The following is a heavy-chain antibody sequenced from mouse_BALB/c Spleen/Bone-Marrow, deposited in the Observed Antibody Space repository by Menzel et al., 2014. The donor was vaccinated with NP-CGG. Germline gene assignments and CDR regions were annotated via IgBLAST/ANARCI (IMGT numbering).Heavy chain of an antibody. V-gene: IGHV3-8*02. CDR3: ARSLGRFDY. CDR2: ISYTGNT. Sequence: EVQLVESGPSPIKPSQTLSLTCSVTGDSITSGYWNWIRKFPGNELEYMGYISYTGNTYYNPSLKSRISIARDTSKNQYYLQLHSVTTEDTATYFCARSLGRFDYWGQGATLTVSS. D-gene: IGHD4-1*01. CDR1: GDSITSGY. J-gene: IGHJ2*01.